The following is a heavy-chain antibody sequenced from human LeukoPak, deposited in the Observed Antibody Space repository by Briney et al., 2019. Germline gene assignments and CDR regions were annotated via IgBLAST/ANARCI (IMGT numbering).Heavy chain of an antibody. D-gene: IGHD6-13*01. J-gene: IGHJ5*02. Sequence: GGSLRLSCAASGFTFSSYWMSWVRQASGKGLEWVANIKQDGSEKYYVDSVKGRFTISRDNAKNSLYLQMNSLRAEDTAVYYCARDPAAAGPGGNWFDPWGQGTLVTVSS. CDR2: IKQDGSEK. V-gene: IGHV3-7*01. CDR3: ARDPAAAGPGGNWFDP. CDR1: GFTFSSYW.